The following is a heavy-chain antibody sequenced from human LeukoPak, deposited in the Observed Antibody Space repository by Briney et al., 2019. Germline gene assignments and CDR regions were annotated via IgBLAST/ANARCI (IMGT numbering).Heavy chain of an antibody. Sequence: LGESLKISCKGSGYSFTGYWIGWVRQMPGKGLEWMGIIYPGDSDTRYSPSFQGQVTISADKSISTAYLQWSSLKASDTAMYYCARHVPHRALHMYYFDYWGQGTLVTVSS. J-gene: IGHJ4*02. CDR3: ARHVPHRALHMYYFDY. CDR1: GYSFTGYW. V-gene: IGHV5-51*01. CDR2: IYPGDSDT. D-gene: IGHD1-14*01.